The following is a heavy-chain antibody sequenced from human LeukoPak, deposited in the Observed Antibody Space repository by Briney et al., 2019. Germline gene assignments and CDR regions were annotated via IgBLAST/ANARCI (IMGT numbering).Heavy chain of an antibody. Sequence: SETLSLTCTVSGGYLSTTGFYWAWIRQPPGNGLEWIGSIYYSGSTYCNPSLKSRVTISVDTSKNQFSLKLSSVTAADTAVYYCARGSRRETDAFDIWGQGTMVTVSS. D-gene: IGHD2-2*01. CDR1: GGYLSTTGFY. J-gene: IGHJ3*02. CDR2: IYYSGST. V-gene: IGHV4-39*07. CDR3: ARGSRRETDAFDI.